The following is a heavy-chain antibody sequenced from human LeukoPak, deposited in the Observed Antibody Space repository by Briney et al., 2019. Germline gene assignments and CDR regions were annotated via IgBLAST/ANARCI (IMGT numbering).Heavy chain of an antibody. Sequence: SGPTLVKPTQTLTLTCTFSGFSLSTSGVGVGWIRQPPGKALEWLALTYWDDDKRYSPSLKSRLTITKDTSKNQVVLTMTNMDPVDTATYYCAHRAEMAPGGRNYYFDYWGQGTLVTVSS. J-gene: IGHJ4*02. V-gene: IGHV2-5*02. CDR2: TYWDDDK. CDR1: GFSLSTSGVG. D-gene: IGHD5-24*01. CDR3: AHRAEMAPGGRNYYFDY.